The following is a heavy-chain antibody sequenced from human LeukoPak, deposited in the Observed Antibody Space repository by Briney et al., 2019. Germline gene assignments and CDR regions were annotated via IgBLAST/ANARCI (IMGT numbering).Heavy chain of an antibody. CDR3: VKSPGSGWPV. J-gene: IGHJ4*02. D-gene: IGHD6-19*01. V-gene: IGHV3-64D*06. Sequence: GGSLRLSCAASGFTFSSYAMSWVRQAPAKGLEYLSAIYSDGSRTYYADSVKGRFTISRDNSKNTLYFEMSSLRVEDTAVYYCVKSPGSGWPVWGQGTLLTVSS. CDR2: IYSDGSRT. CDR1: GFTFSSYA.